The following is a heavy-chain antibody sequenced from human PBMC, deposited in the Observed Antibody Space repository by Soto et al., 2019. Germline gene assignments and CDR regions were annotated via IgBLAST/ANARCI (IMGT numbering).Heavy chain of an antibody. J-gene: IGHJ6*02. D-gene: IGHD5-12*01. Sequence: PGGSLRLSCAASGFTFSSYAMSWVRQAPGKGLEWVSAISGSGGSTYYADSVKGRFTTSRDNSKNTLYLQMNSLRAEDTAVYYCANEGVDGYNYWGLLNYGMDVWGQGTTVTVSS. CDR1: GFTFSSYA. CDR2: ISGSGGST. V-gene: IGHV3-23*01. CDR3: ANEGVDGYNYWGLLNYGMDV.